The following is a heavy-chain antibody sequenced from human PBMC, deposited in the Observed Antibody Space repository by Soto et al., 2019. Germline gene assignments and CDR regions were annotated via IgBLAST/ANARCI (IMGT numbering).Heavy chain of an antibody. Sequence: SVKVSCKASGGTFSSYAISWVRQAPGQVLEWMGVIIPIFGTANYAQKFQGRVTITADEYTSTAYMELSSLRSEDTAVYYCARGRQSYYYDSSGYFFDYWGQGTLVTV. J-gene: IGHJ4*02. D-gene: IGHD3-22*01. CDR2: IIPIFGTA. CDR1: GGTFSSYA. CDR3: ARGRQSYYYDSSGYFFDY. V-gene: IGHV1-69*13.